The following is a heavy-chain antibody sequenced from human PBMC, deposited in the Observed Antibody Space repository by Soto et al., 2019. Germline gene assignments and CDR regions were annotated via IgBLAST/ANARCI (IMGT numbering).Heavy chain of an antibody. D-gene: IGHD2-8*02. CDR1: AASLSRYY. CDR2: LYCTGNS. J-gene: IGHJ4*01. Sequence: SDTLALACTVSAASLSRYYWTWARKPPGKGLEWLGSLYCTGNSKYNPSLEARLTISIDTSKKEFSLKLTSVTAADAAACYCGSVSFGGIVLAQWRQKPLVTGSS. V-gene: IGHV4-59*01. CDR3: GSVSFGGIVLAQ.